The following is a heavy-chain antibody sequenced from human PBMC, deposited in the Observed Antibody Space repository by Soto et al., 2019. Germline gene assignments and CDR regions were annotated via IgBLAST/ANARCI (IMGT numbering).Heavy chain of an antibody. CDR3: ARDRSIAARNTFFDY. Sequence: GGSLRLSCAASGFTFSSYSMNWVRQAPGKGLEWVANIKQDGSEKYYVDSVEGRFTISRDNAKNSLYLQMNSLRAEDTDVYYCARDRSIAARNTFFDYWGQGTLGTVS. CDR1: GFTFSSYS. J-gene: IGHJ4*02. CDR2: IKQDGSEK. D-gene: IGHD6-6*01. V-gene: IGHV3-7*03.